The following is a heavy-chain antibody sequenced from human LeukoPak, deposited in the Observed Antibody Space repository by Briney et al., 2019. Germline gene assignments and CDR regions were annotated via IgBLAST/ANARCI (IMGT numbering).Heavy chain of an antibody. CDR2: ISDSGGAT. V-gene: IGHV3-23*01. Sequence: PGGSLRLSCAASGFTFNNYAMAWVRQAPGKGLEWVSTISDSGGATHYADSVTGRFTTSRDNSKNTLHLQLNSLRAEDTAVYYCARDVGGNHFFDYWGQGTLVTVSS. D-gene: IGHD1-14*01. J-gene: IGHJ4*02. CDR1: GFTFNNYA. CDR3: ARDVGGNHFFDY.